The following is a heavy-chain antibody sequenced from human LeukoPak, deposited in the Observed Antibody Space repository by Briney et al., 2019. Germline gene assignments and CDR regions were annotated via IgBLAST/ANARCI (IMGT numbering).Heavy chain of an antibody. V-gene: IGHV3-33*01. CDR2: IWYDGSNK. CDR1: GFTFSSYG. CDR3: ARDPGYSYGYVSYFDY. D-gene: IGHD5-18*01. Sequence: GGSLRLSCAASGFTFSSYGMHWVRQAPGKGLEWVAVIWYDGSNKYYADSVKGRFTISRDNSKNTLYLQMNSLRAEDTAVYYCARDPGYSYGYVSYFDYWGQGTLVTVSS. J-gene: IGHJ4*02.